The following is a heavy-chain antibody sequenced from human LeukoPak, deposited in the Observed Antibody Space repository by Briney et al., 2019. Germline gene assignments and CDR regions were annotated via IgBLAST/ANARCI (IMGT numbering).Heavy chain of an antibody. D-gene: IGHD1-26*01. V-gene: IGHV3-30-3*01. CDR2: ISHDGSES. J-gene: IGHJ4*02. Sequence: GGSLRLSCAASGFTFSSHAMVWVRQAPGKGLEWVSFISHDGSESFHTESVKGRFTISRDNFKNTVDLQVSGLKEEDTAVYYCARNWGQRGVGATLANWGQGTLVIVSS. CDR3: ARNWGQRGVGATLAN. CDR1: GFTFSSHA.